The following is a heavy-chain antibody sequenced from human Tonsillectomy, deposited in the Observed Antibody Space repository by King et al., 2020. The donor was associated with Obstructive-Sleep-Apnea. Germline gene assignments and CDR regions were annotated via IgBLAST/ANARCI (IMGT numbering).Heavy chain of an antibody. D-gene: IGHD3-22*01. CDR1: GGSISSYS. CDR2: IYYSGST. J-gene: IGHJ4*02. CDR3: ARISTRKSGFPLDY. V-gene: IGHV4-59*08. Sequence: VQLQESGPGLVKPSETLSLTCTVSGGSISSYSWSWIRQPPGKGLEWIGYIYYSGSTNYNPSLKSRVSISVDTSKNQVSLKLSSVTAADTAVYYCARISTRKSGFPLDYWGQGTLVTVSS.